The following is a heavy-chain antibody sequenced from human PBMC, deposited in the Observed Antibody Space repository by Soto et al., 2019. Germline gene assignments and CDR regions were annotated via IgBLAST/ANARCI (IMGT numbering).Heavy chain of an antibody. D-gene: IGHD3-22*01. Sequence: SVKVSCKASGGAFSSYAISWVRQAPGQGLEWMGGIIPIFGTANYAQRFQGRVTITADESTSTAYMELSSLRSEDTAVYYCARTPYYSDSSGLFDYWDQGTLLTVSS. CDR3: ARTPYYSDSSGLFDY. V-gene: IGHV1-69*13. CDR2: IIPIFGTA. CDR1: GGAFSSYA. J-gene: IGHJ4*02.